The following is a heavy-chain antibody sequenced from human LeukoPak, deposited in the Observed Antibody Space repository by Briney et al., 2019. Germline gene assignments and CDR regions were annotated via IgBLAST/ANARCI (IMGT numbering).Heavy chain of an antibody. CDR2: ISSYGTTT. Sequence: GGSLRLSCAASGFTFSDYYMSWIRQAPGKGLEWVSYISSYGTTTFYADSVKGRFTVSRDNAKKSLFLQMNSLRTEDTAVYYCARGIKMMFNYWGQGTLVTVSS. CDR1: GFTFSDYY. D-gene: IGHD2/OR15-2a*01. J-gene: IGHJ4*02. CDR3: ARGIKMMFNY. V-gene: IGHV3-11*04.